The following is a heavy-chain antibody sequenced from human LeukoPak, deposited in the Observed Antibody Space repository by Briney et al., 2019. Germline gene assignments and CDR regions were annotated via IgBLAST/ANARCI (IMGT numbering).Heavy chain of an antibody. J-gene: IGHJ6*03. CDR3: ARDIRYSYVGYYMDV. D-gene: IGHD5-18*01. CDR2: ISYDGSNK. V-gene: IGHV3-30*03. CDR1: GFTFSSYG. Sequence: GGSLRLSCAASGFTFSSYGMSWVRQAPGKGLEWVAVISYDGSNKYYADSVKGRFTISRDNSKNTLYLQMNSLRAEDAAVYYCARDIRYSYVGYYMDVWGKGTTVTVSS.